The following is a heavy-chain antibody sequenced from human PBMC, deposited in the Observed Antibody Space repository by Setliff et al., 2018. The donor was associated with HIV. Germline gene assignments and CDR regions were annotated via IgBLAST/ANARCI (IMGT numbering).Heavy chain of an antibody. CDR1: GFTFSGSA. D-gene: IGHD4-17*01. CDR3: AVSPDGDCATTECANWFDP. CDR2: IKTKPNSYAT. J-gene: IGHJ5*02. Sequence: LSLSCSASGFTFSGSALHWVRQASGKGLEWVGRIKTKPNSYATAHAESVKGRFTISRDDSQNTAYLQMNSLRTEDTAVYFCAVSPDGDCATTECANWFDPWGQGTQVTVSS. V-gene: IGHV3-73*01.